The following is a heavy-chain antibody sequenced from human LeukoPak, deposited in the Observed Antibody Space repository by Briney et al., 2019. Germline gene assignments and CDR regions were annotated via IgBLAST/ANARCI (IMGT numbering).Heavy chain of an antibody. Sequence: SVKVSCKASGGTFSSYAISWVRQAPGQGVEGMGGIIPIFGTATYAQKFQGRVTITTDESPSTAYMELSSLRSEDTAVYYCARACGQQLDGCFDYWGQGTLVTVSS. CDR3: ARACGQQLDGCFDY. CDR1: GGTFSSYA. J-gene: IGHJ4*02. CDR2: IIPIFGTA. V-gene: IGHV1-69*05. D-gene: IGHD6-13*01.